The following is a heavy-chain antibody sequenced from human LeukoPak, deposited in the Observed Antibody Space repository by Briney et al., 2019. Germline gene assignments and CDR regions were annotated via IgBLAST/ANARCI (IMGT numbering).Heavy chain of an antibody. Sequence: GGSLRLSCAASRFTFSSSWMSWVRQAPGKGLECVANIKQDGSEKSYVDSVKGRFTISRDNAKNSLYLQMNSLRAEDTAVYYCAREDSSGLYPSFDYWGQGTLVTVSS. CDR3: AREDSSGLYPSFDY. CDR2: IKQDGSEK. J-gene: IGHJ4*02. D-gene: IGHD3-22*01. V-gene: IGHV3-7*01. CDR1: RFTFSSSW.